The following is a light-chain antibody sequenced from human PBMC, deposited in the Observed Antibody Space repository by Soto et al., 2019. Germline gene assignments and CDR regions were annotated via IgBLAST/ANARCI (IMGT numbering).Light chain of an antibody. CDR2: EVS. Sequence: QSALTQPASVSGSPGQSITISCTGTSSDVGGYNYVSWYQHHPGKAPKLMIYEVSNRPSGVSNRFSGSKSGNTASLTISGLQAEDGAVYYCSSYTSSSPLYVFGTGTKVTVL. CDR3: SSYTSSSPLYV. J-gene: IGLJ1*01. V-gene: IGLV2-14*01. CDR1: SSDVGGYNY.